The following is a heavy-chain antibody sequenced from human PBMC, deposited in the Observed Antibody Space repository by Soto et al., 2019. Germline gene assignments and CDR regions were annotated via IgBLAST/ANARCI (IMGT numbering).Heavy chain of an antibody. CDR1: GGSFSGYY. CDR2: INHSGST. V-gene: IGHV4-34*01. CDR3: ARVRGYCAGGYYRSYYYYYYMDV. D-gene: IGHD3-10*01. J-gene: IGHJ6*03. Sequence: QVQLQQWGAGLLKPSETLSLTCAVYGGSFSGYYWSWIRQPPGKGLEWIGEINHSGSTNYNPSLKSRVATSVDTSTKQFFLKLRSVAAADAAVYYCARVRGYCAGGYYRSYYYYYYMDVWGKGTTVTVSS.